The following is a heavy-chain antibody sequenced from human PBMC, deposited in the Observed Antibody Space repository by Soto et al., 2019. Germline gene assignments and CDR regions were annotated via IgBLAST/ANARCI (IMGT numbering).Heavy chain of an antibody. CDR2: INAHSGGT. D-gene: IGHD6-6*01. CDR3: AKDLTRQLAYWLDP. Sequence: ASVKVSCKASGFSFTGYYIHWLRQAPGQGLERMGWINAHSGGTEYAQKFQGRVTLTKDTSIATAYLTLTSLTSDDTALYYCAKDLTRQLAYWLDPWGQGTQVTVSS. CDR1: GFSFTGYY. J-gene: IGHJ5*02. V-gene: IGHV1-2*02.